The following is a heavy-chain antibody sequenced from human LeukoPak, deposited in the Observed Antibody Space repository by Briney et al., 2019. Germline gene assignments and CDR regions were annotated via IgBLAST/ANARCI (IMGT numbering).Heavy chain of an antibody. D-gene: IGHD2-2*01. CDR1: GGSISSYY. CDR3: ARGEGRYCSSTSCHRYLDYYYMDV. CDR2: IYTSGST. Sequence: SETLSLTCTVSGGSISSYYWSWIRQPAGKGPEWIGRIYTSGSTNYNPSLKSRVTMSVDTSKNQFSLKLSSVTAADTAVYYCARGEGRYCSSTSCHRYLDYYYMDVWGKGTTVTVSS. J-gene: IGHJ6*03. V-gene: IGHV4-4*07.